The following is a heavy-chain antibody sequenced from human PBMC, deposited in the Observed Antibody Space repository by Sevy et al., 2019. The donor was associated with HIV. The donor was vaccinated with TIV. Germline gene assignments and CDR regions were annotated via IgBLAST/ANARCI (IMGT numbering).Heavy chain of an antibody. D-gene: IGHD3-10*01. Sequence: GGSLRLSCAASGFTFSSYGMHWVRQAPGKGLEWVAFIRYDGSNKYYADSVKGRFTISRDNSKNTLYLQMNSLRAEDTAVYYCAKDVLLGRYYYYYMDVWGKGTTVTVSS. V-gene: IGHV3-30*02. CDR2: IRYDGSNK. CDR1: GFTFSSYG. CDR3: AKDVLLGRYYYYYMDV. J-gene: IGHJ6*03.